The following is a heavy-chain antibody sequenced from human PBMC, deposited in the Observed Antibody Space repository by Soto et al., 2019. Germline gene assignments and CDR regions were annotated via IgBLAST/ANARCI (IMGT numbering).Heavy chain of an antibody. V-gene: IGHV3-15*07. D-gene: IGHD2-2*01. CDR3: TTDESRGITDIVLVPAASNWFDP. CDR1: GFTFSNAW. CDR2: IKSKTDGGTT. J-gene: IGHJ5*02. Sequence: GGSLRLSCAASGFTFSNAWMNWVRQAPGKGLEWVGRIKSKTDGGTTDYAAPVKGRSTISRDDSKNTLYLQMNSLKTEDTAVYYCTTDESRGITDIVLVPAASNWFDPWGQGTLVTVSS.